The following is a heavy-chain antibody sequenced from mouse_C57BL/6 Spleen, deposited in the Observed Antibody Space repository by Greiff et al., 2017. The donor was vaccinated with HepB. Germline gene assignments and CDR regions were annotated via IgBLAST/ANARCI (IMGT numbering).Heavy chain of an antibody. Sequence: VQLQQSGAELVRPGASVTLSCKASGYTFTDYELHWVKQTPVHGLEWIGALDPETGGTAYNQKFKGKAILTADKSSSTAYMELRSLTSEGSAVYYCTRGVLTVPYAMDYWGQGTSVTVSS. J-gene: IGHJ4*01. D-gene: IGHD4-1*01. V-gene: IGHV1-15*01. CDR3: TRGVLTVPYAMDY. CDR1: GYTFTDYE. CDR2: LDPETGGT.